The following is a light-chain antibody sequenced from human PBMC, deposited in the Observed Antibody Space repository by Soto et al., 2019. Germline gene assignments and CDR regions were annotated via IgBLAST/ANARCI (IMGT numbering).Light chain of an antibody. CDR3: LQHNSYPWT. CDR1: QSVTTR. V-gene: IGKV1-5*01. Sequence: DIQMTQSPFTLSASVGDRVTITCRASQSVTTRLAWHQHKPGKAPKVLIYDASNLQSGVPSRFSGSGSGTEFTLTISSLQPEDFATYYCLQHNSYPWTFGQGTKVDI. J-gene: IGKJ1*01. CDR2: DAS.